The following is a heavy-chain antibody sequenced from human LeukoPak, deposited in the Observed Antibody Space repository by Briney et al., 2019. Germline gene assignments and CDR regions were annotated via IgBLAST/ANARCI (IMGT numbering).Heavy chain of an antibody. J-gene: IGHJ6*03. CDR1: GFTFSSYW. D-gene: IGHD2-21*02. CDR3: AKDCGGDCYSKWNYYYMDV. CDR2: INSDGSST. Sequence: GGSLRLSCAASGFTFSSYWMHWVRQAPGKGLVWVSRINSDGSSTYYADSVKGRFTISRDNSKNTLYLQMNSLRAEDTAVYYCAKDCGGDCYSKWNYYYMDVWGKGTTVTVSS. V-gene: IGHV3-74*01.